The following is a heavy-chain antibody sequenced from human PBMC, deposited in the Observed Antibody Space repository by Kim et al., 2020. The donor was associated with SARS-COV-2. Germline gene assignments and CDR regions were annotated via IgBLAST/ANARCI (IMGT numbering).Heavy chain of an antibody. D-gene: IGHD4-17*01. CDR1: GFTFSSYG. Sequence: GGSLRLSCAASGFTFSSYGMHWVRQAPGKGLEGVAVISYDGSNKYYADSVKGRFTISRDNSKNTLYLQMNSLRAEDTAVYYCARPYGGNYYYYGMDVWGQGTTVTVSS. V-gene: IGHV3-30*03. J-gene: IGHJ6*02. CDR3: ARPYGGNYYYYGMDV. CDR2: ISYDGSNK.